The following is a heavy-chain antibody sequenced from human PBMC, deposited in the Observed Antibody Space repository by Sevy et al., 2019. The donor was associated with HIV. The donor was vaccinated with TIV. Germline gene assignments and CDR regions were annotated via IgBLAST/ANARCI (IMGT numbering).Heavy chain of an antibody. J-gene: IGHJ6*02. D-gene: IGHD1-26*01. CDR2: ISYDGSNK. CDR3: AKGGENLWDSEDYYYVMDV. CDR1: GFTFSSYD. Sequence: GGSLRLSCAASGFTFSSYDMHWVRQAPGKGLECVAVISYDGSNKYYADSVKGRFTISRDNSKNTLFLHMNSLGAEDTGVYYCAKGGENLWDSEDYYYVMDVWGPGTTVTVSS. V-gene: IGHV3-30*18.